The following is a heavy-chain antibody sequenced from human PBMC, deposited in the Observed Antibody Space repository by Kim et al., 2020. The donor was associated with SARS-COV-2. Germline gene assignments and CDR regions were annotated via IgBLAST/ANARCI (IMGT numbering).Heavy chain of an antibody. J-gene: IGHJ4*02. CDR1: GFTFSSYA. V-gene: IGHV3-30*04. CDR3: ARDGGPYYYGSGSDY. D-gene: IGHD3-10*01. CDR2: ISYDGSNK. Sequence: GGSLRLSCAASGFTFSSYAMHWVRQAPGKGLEWVAVISYDGSNKYYADSVKGRFTISRDHSKNTLYLQMNSLRAEDTAVYYCARDGGPYYYGSGSDYWGQGTLVTVSS.